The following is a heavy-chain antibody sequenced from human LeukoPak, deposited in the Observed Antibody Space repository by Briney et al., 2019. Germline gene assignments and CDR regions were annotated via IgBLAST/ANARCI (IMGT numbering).Heavy chain of an antibody. CDR1: GGSISSYY. Sequence: SETLSLTCTVSGGSISSYYWSWIRQPPGKGLEWIGYIYYSGSTYYNPSPKSRVTISVDTSKNQFSLKLSSVTAADTAVYYCARVGDYGGGIGYWGQGTLVTVSS. J-gene: IGHJ4*02. D-gene: IGHD4-23*01. CDR2: IYYSGST. CDR3: ARVGDYGGGIGY. V-gene: IGHV4-59*01.